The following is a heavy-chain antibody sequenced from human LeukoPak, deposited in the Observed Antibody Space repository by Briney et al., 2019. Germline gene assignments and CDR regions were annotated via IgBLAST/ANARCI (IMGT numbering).Heavy chain of an antibody. CDR1: GGSISSSSHY. CDR3: ARYGIVAVAAPFDY. J-gene: IGHJ4*02. V-gene: IGHV4-39*01. CDR2: IYFNGRT. Sequence: SETLSLTCTISGGSISSSSHYWGWIRQSPGKGLEWIGNIYFNGRTYYNPSLKSRVTISVDTSKSQFSLKLSSVTAADTAVYYCARYGIVAVAAPFDYWGQGTLVTVSS. D-gene: IGHD6-19*01.